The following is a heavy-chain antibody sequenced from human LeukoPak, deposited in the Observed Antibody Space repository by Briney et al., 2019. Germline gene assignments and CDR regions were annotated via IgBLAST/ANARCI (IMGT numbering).Heavy chain of an antibody. CDR3: ARVLGPGYSGYADRNEFDY. CDR2: ISSSSSYI. Sequence: GGSLRLSCAASGFTFSSYSMNWVRQAPGKGLEWVSSISSSSSYIYYADSVKGRFTISRDNAKNSLYLQMNSLRAEDTAVYYCARVLGPGYSGYADRNEFDYWGQGTLVTVSS. J-gene: IGHJ4*02. D-gene: IGHD5-12*01. V-gene: IGHV3-21*01. CDR1: GFTFSSYS.